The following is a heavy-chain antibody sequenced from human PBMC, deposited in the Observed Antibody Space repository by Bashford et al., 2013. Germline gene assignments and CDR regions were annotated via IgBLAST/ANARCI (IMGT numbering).Heavy chain of an antibody. J-gene: IGHJ4*02. D-gene: IGHD4-23*01. Sequence: VRQAPGKGLEWVANIKQDGSEKYYVDSVKGRFTISRDNAKNSLYLQMNSLRAEDTAVYYCTSLEGYGGLWGQGTLVTVSS. V-gene: IGHV3-7*01. CDR3: TSLEGYGGL. CDR2: IKQDGSEK.